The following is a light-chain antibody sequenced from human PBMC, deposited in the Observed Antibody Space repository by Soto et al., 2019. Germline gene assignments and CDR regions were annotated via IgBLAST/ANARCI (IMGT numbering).Light chain of an antibody. CDR2: EAS. V-gene: IGKV1-27*01. J-gene: IGKJ1*01. Sequence: DIQMTQSPSSLSASVGDRVTITCRASQDIRDHLAWYQHKPGKVPKLLIYEASTLQSGVPSRFSGGGSGTDFTLTISSLQPEDVATYYCQKYNRTPRTFGQGTKVELK. CDR3: QKYNRTPRT. CDR1: QDIRDH.